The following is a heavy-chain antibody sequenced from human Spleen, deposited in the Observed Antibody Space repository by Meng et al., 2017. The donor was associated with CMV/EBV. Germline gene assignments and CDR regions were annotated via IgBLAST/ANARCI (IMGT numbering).Heavy chain of an antibody. V-gene: IGHV1-2*02. D-gene: IGHD2-2*01. Sequence: ASVKVSCKASGYTFSGYYIHWVRQAPGQGLEWMGWINPNSGGTNYQQKFQGRVTMTGDTSTSTAHMELSSLRFDDTAIYYCARDLFEWGGVVVRSAVPGVAFDIWGQGTMVTVSS. CDR3: ARDLFEWGGVVVRSAVPGVAFDI. J-gene: IGHJ3*02. CDR2: INPNSGGT. CDR1: GYTFSGYY.